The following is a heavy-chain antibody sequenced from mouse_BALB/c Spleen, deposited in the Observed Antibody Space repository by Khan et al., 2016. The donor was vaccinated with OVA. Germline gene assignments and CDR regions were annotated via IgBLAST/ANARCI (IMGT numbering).Heavy chain of an antibody. CDR2: TNPTNGRT. J-gene: IGHJ2*01. Sequence: QVQLQQSGAELVKAGASVKMSCKASGYTFTSYWMHWVKQRLGQGLEWFAETNPTNGRTYYNEKFKGKATLTVDKSSSTAYMLLSGPTFEDSAVYYCARIKKIVATYFDYWGQGTTLTVSS. V-gene: IGHV1S81*02. CDR1: GYTFTSYW. CDR3: ARIKKIVATYFDY. D-gene: IGHD1-1*01.